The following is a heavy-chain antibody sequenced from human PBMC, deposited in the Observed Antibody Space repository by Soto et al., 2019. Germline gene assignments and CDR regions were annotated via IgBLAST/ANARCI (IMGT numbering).Heavy chain of an antibody. D-gene: IGHD3-22*01. J-gene: IGHJ4*02. CDR2: IHYSGSI. V-gene: IGHV4-31*02. CDR1: Y. Sequence: YWSWIRQHPGKGLEWIGYIHYSGSIAYSPSLKSRVTISVDTSKNQFSLKLSSVTAADTAVYYCARHYYYDNGGYPTLFDYWGQGTLVTVSS. CDR3: ARHYYYDNGGYPTLFDY.